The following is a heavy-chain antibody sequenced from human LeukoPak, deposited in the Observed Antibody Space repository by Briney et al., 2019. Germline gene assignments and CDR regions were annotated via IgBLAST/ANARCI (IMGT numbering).Heavy chain of an antibody. J-gene: IGHJ4*02. D-gene: IGHD5-24*01. CDR1: GYSFTKYW. CDR2: IYPGDSET. CDR3: ATLTRDDYLYVYYFDY. Sequence: GESLKISCKGSGYSFTKYWIGWVRQMPGKGLEWMGIIYPGDSETKYSPSFQGQVTISADKSISTAYLQWSSLKASDTAMYYCATLTRDDYLYVYYFDYWGQGTLVTVSS. V-gene: IGHV5-51*01.